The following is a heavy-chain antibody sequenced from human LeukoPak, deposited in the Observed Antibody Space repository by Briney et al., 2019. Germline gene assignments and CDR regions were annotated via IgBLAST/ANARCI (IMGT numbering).Heavy chain of an antibody. CDR1: GFTFSSYG. CDR3: AKAPVLRYFDWLLSPFDY. Sequence: GGSLRLSCAASGFTFSSYGMHWVRQAPGKGLEWVAVISYDGSNKYYADSVKGRFTISRDNSKNTLYLQMNSLRAEDTAVYYCAKAPVLRYFDWLLSPFDYWGQGTLVTVSS. D-gene: IGHD3-9*01. CDR2: ISYDGSNK. V-gene: IGHV3-30*18. J-gene: IGHJ4*02.